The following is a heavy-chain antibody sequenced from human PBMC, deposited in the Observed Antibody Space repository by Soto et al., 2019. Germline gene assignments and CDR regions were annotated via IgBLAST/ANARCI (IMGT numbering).Heavy chain of an antibody. CDR2: INPYGGAA. CDR1: GYTFTSAW. V-gene: IGHV1-46*01. CDR3: AARSDCGGDCYIMGY. D-gene: IGHD2-21*02. J-gene: IGHJ4*02. Sequence: ASVKVSCKASGYTFTSAWMHWVRQAPGQGLEWMGIINPYGGAATYAEKFQGRVTMTEDTSTATDYMELSSLRSEDTAVYYCAARSDCGGDCYIMGYWGQGTLVTVSS.